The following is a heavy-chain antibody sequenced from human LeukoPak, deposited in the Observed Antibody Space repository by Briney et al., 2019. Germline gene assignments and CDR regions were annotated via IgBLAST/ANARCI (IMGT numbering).Heavy chain of an antibody. Sequence: GGSLRLSCAASGFIFSNYGTSWVRQAPGKGLEWVSTIHGHNYYADSVKGRFTISRDNSRSTLYLQMDNLRAEDTAVYYCAKDQPADGYNSIWGQGTLVTVSS. V-gene: IGHV3-23*01. J-gene: IGHJ4*02. CDR1: GFIFSNYG. D-gene: IGHD5-24*01. CDR3: AKDQPADGYNSI. CDR2: IHGHN.